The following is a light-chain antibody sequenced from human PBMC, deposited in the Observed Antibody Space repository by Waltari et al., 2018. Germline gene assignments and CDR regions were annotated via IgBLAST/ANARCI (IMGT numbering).Light chain of an antibody. CDR3: QHYLRLPVT. J-gene: IGKJ1*01. CDR1: QSVTRA. V-gene: IGKV3-20*01. Sequence: EIVLTQSPGTLSLSPGESATLSCRTSQSVTRALAWYQQKPGQAPRLLRATGIPDRFSGSGAGTDFSLTISSLEPEEFAVYYVQHYLRLPVTFGQGTKVEVK.